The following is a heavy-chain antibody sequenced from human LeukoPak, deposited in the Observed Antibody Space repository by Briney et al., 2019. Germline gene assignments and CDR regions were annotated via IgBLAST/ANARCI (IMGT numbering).Heavy chain of an antibody. D-gene: IGHD3-22*01. J-gene: IGHJ4*02. CDR2: IRRKVYGGTT. V-gene: IGHV3-49*04. CDR1: GFTFSSYG. Sequence: GGSLRLSCAASGFTFSSYGMHWVRQAPGKGLEWVGFIRRKVYGGTTEYAASVKGRFTISRDDSKSIAYLQMNSLKTEDTAVYYCTRDDSSGYYPPYFDYWGQGTLVTVSS. CDR3: TRDDSSGYYPPYFDY.